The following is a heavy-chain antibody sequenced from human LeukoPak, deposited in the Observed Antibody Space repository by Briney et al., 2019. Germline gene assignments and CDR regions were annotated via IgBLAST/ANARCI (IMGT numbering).Heavy chain of an antibody. Sequence: PSETLSLTCTVSGGSINNYYWSWIRQSAGKGLEWIGRIYSSGTTNYNPSLKSRVIMSVDTSKNQLSLKLSSVTAADTAVYYCARTFTAFDWFDPWGQGTLVTVSS. CDR3: ARTFTAFDWFDP. V-gene: IGHV4-4*07. CDR1: GGSINNYY. CDR2: IYSSGTT. D-gene: IGHD5-18*01. J-gene: IGHJ5*02.